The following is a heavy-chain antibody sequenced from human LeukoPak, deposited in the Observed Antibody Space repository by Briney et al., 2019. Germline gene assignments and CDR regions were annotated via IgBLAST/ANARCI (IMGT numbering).Heavy chain of an antibody. J-gene: IGHJ4*02. CDR2: IYTSGSA. CDR3: ARQPGTGGINL. V-gene: IGHV4-4*09. D-gene: IGHD3-16*01. Sequence: SETLSLTCSVSGGSISSYIWSWIRQPPGKGLEWIGYIYTSGSADYNPSLKSRVTISVDRSKNQFSLKLNSVTAADTAFYYCARQPGTGGINLWGQGTLVTVSS. CDR1: GGSISSYI.